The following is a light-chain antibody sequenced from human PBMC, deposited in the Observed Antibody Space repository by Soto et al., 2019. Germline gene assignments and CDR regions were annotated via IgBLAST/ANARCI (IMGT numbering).Light chain of an antibody. J-gene: IGKJ5*01. CDR1: QSVSSN. CDR3: QQRSNWIT. Sequence: TRSPGTLSSSPGERATLSCRASQSVSSNYLAWYQQKPGQAPRLLIYGASTRATGIPARFSGSGSGTEFTLTISSLQSEDFAVYHCQQRSNWITFGQGTRLEIK. V-gene: IGKV3-15*01. CDR2: GAS.